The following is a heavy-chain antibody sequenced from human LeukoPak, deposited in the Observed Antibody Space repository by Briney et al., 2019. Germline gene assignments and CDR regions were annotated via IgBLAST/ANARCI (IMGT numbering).Heavy chain of an antibody. CDR2: ICSGGTLI. CDR1: GFTFSDYY. D-gene: IGHD5-24*01. J-gene: IGHJ5*02. Sequence: GGSLRLSCAASGFTFSDYYMSWIRQAPGKGLEGVSYICSGGTLIHYANSVKGRFTISRDNAKNSLYLQMNSLRAEDTAVYYCARGAYNYGWFDPWGQGTLVTVSS. CDR3: ARGAYNYGWFDP. V-gene: IGHV3-11*01.